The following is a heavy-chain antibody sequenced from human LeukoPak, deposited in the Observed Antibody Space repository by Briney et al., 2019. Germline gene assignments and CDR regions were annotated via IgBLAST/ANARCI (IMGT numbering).Heavy chain of an antibody. J-gene: IGHJ3*02. CDR2: ISSSSSTI. CDR3: ARDPPQTLDGVVNPKKAFDI. V-gene: IGHV3-48*01. Sequence: PGKSLRLSCAASGFTFSSYSMNWVRQAPGKGLEWVSYISSSSSTIYYADSVKGRFTISRDNAKNSLYLQMNSLRAEDTAVYYCARDPPQTLDGVVNPKKAFDIWGQGTMVTVSS. D-gene: IGHD3-3*01. CDR1: GFTFSSYS.